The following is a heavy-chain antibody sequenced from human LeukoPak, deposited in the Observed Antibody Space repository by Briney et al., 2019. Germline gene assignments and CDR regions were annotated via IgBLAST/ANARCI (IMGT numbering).Heavy chain of an antibody. CDR1: GGSISSYY. CDR2: IYYSGST. D-gene: IGHD3-22*01. J-gene: IGHJ4*02. CDR3: ASLHYYDSSGQGDY. V-gene: IGHV4-59*01. Sequence: SETLSLTCTVSGGSISSYYWSWIRQPPGKGLEWIGYIYYSGSTNYNPSLKSRVTISVDTSKNQFSLKLSSVTAADTAVYYCASLHYYDSSGQGDYWGQGTLVTVSS.